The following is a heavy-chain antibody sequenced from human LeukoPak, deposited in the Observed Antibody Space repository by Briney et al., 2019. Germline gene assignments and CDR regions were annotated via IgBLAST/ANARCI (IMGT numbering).Heavy chain of an antibody. V-gene: IGHV4-34*01. D-gene: IGHD3-22*01. J-gene: IGHJ4*02. CDR2: INHSGST. CDR3: ARQDTMIVDY. CDR1: GGSFSGYY. Sequence: TSETLSLTCAVYGGSFSGYYWSWIRQPPGKGLEWIGEINHSGSTNYNPSLKSRVTISVDTSKNQFSLKLSSVTAADTAVYYCARQDTMIVDYWGQGTLVTVSS.